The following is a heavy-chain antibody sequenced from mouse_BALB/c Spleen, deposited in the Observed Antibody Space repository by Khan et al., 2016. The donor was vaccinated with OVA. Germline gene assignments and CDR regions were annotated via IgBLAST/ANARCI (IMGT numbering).Heavy chain of an antibody. CDR2: IWAGGST. CDR1: GFSLTSYG. V-gene: IGHV2-9*02. Sequence: VELVESGPGLVAPSQSLSITCTVSGFSLTSYGVHWVRQPPGKGLEWLGIIWAGGSTNYNSPLMSRLSISKDNSKSQVFVKMISLQTDDTAMYYCARDHGNTYEYFDYWGQGTTLTVSS. J-gene: IGHJ2*01. CDR3: ARDHGNTYEYFDY. D-gene: IGHD1-1*01.